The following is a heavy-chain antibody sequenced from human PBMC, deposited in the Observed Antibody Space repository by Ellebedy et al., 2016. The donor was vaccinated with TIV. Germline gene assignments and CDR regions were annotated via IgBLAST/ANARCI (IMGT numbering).Heavy chain of an antibody. V-gene: IGHV4-30-4*01. CDR1: GGSISSGDYY. CDR3: ARGRGAIFGVVIIEYYYYMDV. Sequence: LRLXCTVSGGSISSGDYYWSWIRQPPGKGLEWIGYIYYSGSTYYNPSLKSRVTISVDTSKNQFSLKLSSVTAADTAVYYCARGRGAIFGVVIIEYYYYMDVWGKGTTVTVSS. D-gene: IGHD3-3*01. CDR2: IYYSGST. J-gene: IGHJ6*03.